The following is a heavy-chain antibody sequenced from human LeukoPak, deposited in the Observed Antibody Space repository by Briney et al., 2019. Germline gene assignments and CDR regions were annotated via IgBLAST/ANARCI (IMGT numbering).Heavy chain of an antibody. CDR3: ASHKSGDAFDI. J-gene: IGHJ3*02. D-gene: IGHD1-26*01. CDR2: IYYSGST. CDR1: GGSISSYY. Sequence: SETLSLTCTASGGSISSYYWSWIRQPPGKGLEWIGYIYYSGSTNYNPSLKSRVTISVDTSKNQFSLKLSSVTAADTAVYYCASHKSGDAFDIWGQGTMVTVSS. V-gene: IGHV4-59*01.